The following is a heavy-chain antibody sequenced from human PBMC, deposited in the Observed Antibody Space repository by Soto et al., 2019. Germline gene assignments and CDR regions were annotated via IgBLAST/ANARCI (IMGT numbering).Heavy chain of an antibody. D-gene: IGHD2-15*01. V-gene: IGHV1-69*13. CDR3: ARDSCSGGSCYFDN. CDR2: IIPIFGTA. CDR1: GGTFSSYA. J-gene: IGHJ4*02. Sequence: SLKVSCKASGGTFSSYAISWVRQAPGQGLEWMGGIIPIFGTANYAQKFQGRVTITADESTSTAYMELSSLRSEDTAVYYCARDSCSGGSCYFDNLGQGALVTISS.